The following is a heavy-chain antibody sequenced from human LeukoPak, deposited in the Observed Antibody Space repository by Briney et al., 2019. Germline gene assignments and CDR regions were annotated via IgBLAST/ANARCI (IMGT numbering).Heavy chain of an antibody. V-gene: IGHV1-8*01. Sequence: ASVTVSCKASGYTFTSYDINWVRQATGQGLEWMGWMNPNSGNTGYAQKFQGRVTMTRNTSISTAYMELSSLRSEDTAVYYCARGPRITMVRGVIIKDWFDPWGQGTLVTVSS. D-gene: IGHD3-10*01. CDR3: ARGPRITMVRGVIIKDWFDP. CDR2: MNPNSGNT. J-gene: IGHJ5*02. CDR1: GYTFTSYD.